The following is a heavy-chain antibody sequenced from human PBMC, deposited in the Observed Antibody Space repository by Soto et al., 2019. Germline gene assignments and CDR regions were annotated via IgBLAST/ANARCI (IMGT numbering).Heavy chain of an antibody. CDR3: ARDPFLTTVVTPAPKNWFDP. D-gene: IGHD4-17*01. CDR2: ISWNGGSK. V-gene: IGHV3-23*01. CDR1: GFTFCDYA. J-gene: IGHJ5*02. Sequence: GGSLRLSCAASGFTFCDYAMHWVRQAPGKGLEWVSVISWNGGSKCYADSVKGRFTISRDNSKNTLYLQMNSLRAEDTAVYYCARDPFLTTVVTPAPKNWFDPWGQGTLVTVSS.